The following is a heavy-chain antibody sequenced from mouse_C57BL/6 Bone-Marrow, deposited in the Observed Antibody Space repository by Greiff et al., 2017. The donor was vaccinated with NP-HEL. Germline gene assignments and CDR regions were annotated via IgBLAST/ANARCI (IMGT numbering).Heavy chain of an antibody. CDR2: ISSGGSYT. V-gene: IGHV5-6*01. D-gene: IGHD1-1*01. CDR3: ARPNYGSYWYFDV. CDR1: GFTFSSYG. Sequence: EVHLVESGGDLVKPGGSLKLSCAASGFTFSSYGMSWVRQTPDKRLEWVATISSGGSYTYYPDSVKGRFTISRDNAKNTLYLQMSSLKSEDTAMYYCARPNYGSYWYFDVWGTGTTVTVSS. J-gene: IGHJ1*03.